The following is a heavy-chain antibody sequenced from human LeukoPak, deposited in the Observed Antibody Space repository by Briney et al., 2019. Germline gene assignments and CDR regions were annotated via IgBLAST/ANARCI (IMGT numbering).Heavy chain of an antibody. J-gene: IGHJ4*02. D-gene: IGHD4-23*01. Sequence: GGSLRLSCAASALTFSNYAMSWVRHAPGKGLEWVANIKQDGSDKNYVASVKGRFTISRDNAKNSLYLQMNSLRAEDTAVYYGARDLRWYDYWGQGTLVTVSS. V-gene: IGHV3-7*01. CDR2: IKQDGSDK. CDR1: ALTFSNYA. CDR3: ARDLRWYDY.